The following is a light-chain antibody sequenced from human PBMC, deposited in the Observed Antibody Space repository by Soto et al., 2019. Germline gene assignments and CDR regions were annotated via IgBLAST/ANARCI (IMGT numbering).Light chain of an antibody. CDR1: QSVGTR. Sequence: EILLTQSPDTLSLSPGERATLSCRAAQSVGTRLAWYQHKTGQAPRLLISGASSRATGIPDRFTGSGSETSFTLTISRLEPEDFAVYYCQQRSNWPHTFGQGTKLEIK. CDR2: GAS. J-gene: IGKJ2*01. CDR3: QQRSNWPHT. V-gene: IGKV3D-20*02.